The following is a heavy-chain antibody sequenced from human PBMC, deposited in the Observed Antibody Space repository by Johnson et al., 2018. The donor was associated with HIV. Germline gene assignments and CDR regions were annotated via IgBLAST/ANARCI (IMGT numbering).Heavy chain of an antibody. CDR1: GFTFSSYA. CDR3: ARDWGRYSSGWYVDAFDI. J-gene: IGHJ3*02. Sequence: QVQLVESGGGVVQPGRSLRLSCAASGFTFSSYAMHWVRQAPGKGLEWVAVISYDGRNKYYADSVTGRFTISRDNSKNTLYLQINSLRAEDTAVYYCARDWGRYSSGWYVDAFDIWGQGTMLTVSS. D-gene: IGHD6-19*01. CDR2: ISYDGRNK. V-gene: IGHV3-30-3*01.